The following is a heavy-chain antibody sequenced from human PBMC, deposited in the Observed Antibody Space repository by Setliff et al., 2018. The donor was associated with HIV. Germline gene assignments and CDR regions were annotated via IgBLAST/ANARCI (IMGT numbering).Heavy chain of an antibody. Sequence: GGSLRLSCAASGFTFSTYWMTWVRQAPGKGLEWVAKINQDGSEKHYVDSVKGRFTISRDNAKNSLFLQMNSLRVEDTAVYYCARASNSFDIWGQGTMVTVSS. CDR2: INQDGSEK. CDR1: GFTFSTYW. V-gene: IGHV3-7*01. CDR3: ARASNSFDI. J-gene: IGHJ3*02.